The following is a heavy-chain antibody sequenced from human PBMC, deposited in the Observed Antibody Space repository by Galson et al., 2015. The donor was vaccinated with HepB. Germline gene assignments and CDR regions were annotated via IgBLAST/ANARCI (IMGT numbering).Heavy chain of an antibody. CDR3: ARWVVGATRTPRTGGFDY. D-gene: IGHD1-26*01. V-gene: IGHV4-59*01. J-gene: IGHJ4*02. Sequence: ETLSLTCTVSGGSISSYYWSWIRQPPGKGLEWIGYIYYSGSTNYNPSLKSRVTISVDTSKNQFSLKLSSVTAADTAVYYCARWVVGATRTPRTGGFDYWGQGTLVTVSS. CDR2: IYYSGST. CDR1: GGSISSYY.